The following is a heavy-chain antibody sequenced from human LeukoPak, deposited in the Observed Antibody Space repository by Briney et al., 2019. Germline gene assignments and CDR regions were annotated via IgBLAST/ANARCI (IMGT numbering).Heavy chain of an antibody. CDR1: GFTFSSYG. J-gene: IGHJ4*02. V-gene: IGHV3-7*01. Sequence: PGGSLRLSCAASGFTFSSYGMHWVRQAPGKGLEWVANIKTDGSQIYYVDSVKGRFTISRDNAKNSLYLQMNSLRVEDTAVYYCARDLNWETYWGQGTLVSVFS. CDR2: IKTDGSQI. D-gene: IGHD7-27*01. CDR3: ARDLNWETY.